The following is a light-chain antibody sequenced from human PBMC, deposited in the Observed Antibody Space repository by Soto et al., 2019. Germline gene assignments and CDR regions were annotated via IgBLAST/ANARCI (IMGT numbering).Light chain of an antibody. V-gene: IGLV2-14*01. CDR3: SLFTRSNTWV. CDR1: NSDVNY. CDR2: EVS. J-gene: IGLJ3*02. Sequence: QSALTQPASVSGAPGQSITISCTGTNSDVNYVSWHQQHPGKAPNLIIYEVSNRPSGVSNRFSGSKSGNTASLTISGLQAEDEATYYCSLFTRSNTWVFGGGTKVTVL.